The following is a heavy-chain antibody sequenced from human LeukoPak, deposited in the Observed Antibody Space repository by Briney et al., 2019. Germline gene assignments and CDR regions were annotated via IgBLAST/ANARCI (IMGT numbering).Heavy chain of an antibody. CDR1: GYTFTGYY. Sequence: ASVKVSCKASGYTFTGYYMHWVRQAPGQGLEWMGWINPNSGGTNYAQKFQGWVTMTRDTSISTAYMELSRLRSDDTAVYYCAVAAAGTGNEGTYDYWGQGTLVTVSS. V-gene: IGHV1-2*04. CDR2: INPNSGGT. D-gene: IGHD6-13*01. J-gene: IGHJ4*02. CDR3: AVAAAGTGNEGTYDY.